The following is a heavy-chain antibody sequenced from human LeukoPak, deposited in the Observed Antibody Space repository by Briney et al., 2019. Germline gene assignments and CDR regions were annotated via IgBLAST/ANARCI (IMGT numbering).Heavy chain of an antibody. D-gene: IGHD3-22*01. CDR2: INHSGST. Sequence: SETLSLTCTVSGGSISSYYWSWIRQPAGEGLEWIGEINHSGSTNYNPSLKSRVTISVDTSKNQFSLKLSSVTAADTAVYYCARGDSIGFGQALDIWGQGTMVTVSS. CDR1: GGSISSYY. CDR3: ARGDSIGFGQALDI. J-gene: IGHJ3*02. V-gene: IGHV4-34*01.